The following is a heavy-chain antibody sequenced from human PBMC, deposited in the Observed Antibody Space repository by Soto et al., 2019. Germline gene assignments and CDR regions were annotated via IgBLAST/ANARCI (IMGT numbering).Heavy chain of an antibody. CDR1: GVSISSGNW. Sequence: SETLSLTCAVSGVSISSGNWWTWVRQTPQRGLEYIGEIFHDGTANYYPSFEGRVAISVDTSKNQFSLKLTSVTAADTAIYFCARLVYDTRLNYMYFDFWGQGALVTVSS. V-gene: IGHV4-4*02. D-gene: IGHD2-8*01. CDR3: ARLVYDTRLNYMYFDF. CDR2: IFHDGTA. J-gene: IGHJ4*02.